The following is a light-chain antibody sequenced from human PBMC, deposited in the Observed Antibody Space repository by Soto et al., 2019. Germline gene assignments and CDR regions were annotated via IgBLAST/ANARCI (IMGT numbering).Light chain of an antibody. Sequence: QSVLTQPASVSGSPGQSITISCTGSSSDVGAYNSVSWYQQHPGKAPKLMIYDVSYRPSGVSNRFSGSKSGNTASLTISGLQAADEGEYYCSSYTSSRAHVVFSAGTELSVL. J-gene: IGLJ2*01. V-gene: IGLV2-14*01. CDR2: DVS. CDR3: SSYTSSRAHVV. CDR1: SSDVGAYNS.